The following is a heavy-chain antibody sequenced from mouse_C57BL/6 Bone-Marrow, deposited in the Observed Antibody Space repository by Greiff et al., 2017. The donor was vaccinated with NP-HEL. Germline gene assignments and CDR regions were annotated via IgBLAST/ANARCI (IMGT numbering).Heavy chain of an antibody. Sequence: EVQLQESGEGLVKPGGSLKLSCAASGFTFSSYAMSWVRQTPEKRLEWVAYISSGGDYIYYADTVKGRFTISSDNARNTLYLQMSSLKSEDTAMYYCTRASFYYGSILYYFDYWGQGTTLTVSS. CDR3: TRASFYYGSILYYFDY. D-gene: IGHD1-1*01. V-gene: IGHV5-9-1*02. J-gene: IGHJ2*01. CDR1: GFTFSSYA. CDR2: ISSGGDYI.